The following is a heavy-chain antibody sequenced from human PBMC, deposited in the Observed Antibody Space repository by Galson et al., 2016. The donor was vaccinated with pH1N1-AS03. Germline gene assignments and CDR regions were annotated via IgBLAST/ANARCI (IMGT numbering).Heavy chain of an antibody. D-gene: IGHD2-2*01. CDR3: ARGWIGCTSTSCYGVDY. J-gene: IGHJ4*02. V-gene: IGHV3-74*01. Sequence: SLRLSCAASGFTFSSSWMHWVRQAPGKGLVWVSRINSDGSSTNYADSVKGRFTISRDNAKNTLYLQMNSLRVEDTAVYYCARGWIGCTSTSCYGVDYWGQGNLVTVSS. CDR2: INSDGSST. CDR1: GFTFSSSW.